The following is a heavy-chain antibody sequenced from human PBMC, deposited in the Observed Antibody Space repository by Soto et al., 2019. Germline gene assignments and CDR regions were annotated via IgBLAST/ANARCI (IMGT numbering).Heavy chain of an antibody. V-gene: IGHV4-4*02. D-gene: IGHD3-9*01. J-gene: IGHJ4*02. CDR3: ARLEGLATISYYFDF. Sequence: SETPSLTCAVSGGSISSSNLWSWVRQPPGKGLEWIGEIYHSGSTNYNPSLKTRVTISLDKSKSQFSLKLNSVTAADSAVYFCARLEGLATISYYFDFWGQGALVTVSS. CDR1: GGSISSSNL. CDR2: IYHSGST.